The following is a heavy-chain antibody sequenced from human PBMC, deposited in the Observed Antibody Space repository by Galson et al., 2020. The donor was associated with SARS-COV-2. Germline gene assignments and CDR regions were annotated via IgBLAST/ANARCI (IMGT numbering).Heavy chain of an antibody. D-gene: IGHD5-12*01. CDR2: ISWNSDTT. CDR1: GFTFDDYA. CDR3: AKVLGYEDAMDV. Sequence: GGSLRLSCAASGFTFDDYAMHWVRQVPGKGLEWVSGISWNSDTTGYADSVKGRFTISRDNAKNSLYLQMNSLRAEDTALYYCAKVLGYEDAMDVWGQGTTVTVSS. V-gene: IGHV3-9*01. J-gene: IGHJ6*02.